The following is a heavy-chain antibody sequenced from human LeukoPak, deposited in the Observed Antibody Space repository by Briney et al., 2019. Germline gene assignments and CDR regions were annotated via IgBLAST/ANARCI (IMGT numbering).Heavy chain of an antibody. V-gene: IGHV1-2*02. CDR2: INPNSGGT. Sequence: GASVKVSCKASGYTFTGYYMHWVRQAPGHGLEWMGWINPNSGGTNYAQKFQGRVTMTRDTSISTAYMELSRLRSDDTAVYYCARVSDSDDYGDYEGNFDYWGQGTLVTVSS. D-gene: IGHD4-17*01. CDR3: ARVSDSDDYGDYEGNFDY. J-gene: IGHJ4*02. CDR1: GYTFTGYY.